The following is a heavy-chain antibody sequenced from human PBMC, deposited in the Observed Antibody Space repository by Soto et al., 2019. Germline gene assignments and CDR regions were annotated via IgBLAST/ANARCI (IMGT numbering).Heavy chain of an antibody. CDR2: TNSDGSST. Sequence: EVQLVESGGGLVQPGGSLRLSCAASGFTFSVYWMHWVRQAPGKGLVWVSRTNSDGSSTTYADSVKGRFTISRDNAKNTLYLQMNSLRAEDTAVYYCARDPHGYMYHDGMDVWGQGTTVTVSS. V-gene: IGHV3-74*01. CDR1: GFTFSVYW. J-gene: IGHJ6*02. CDR3: ARDPHGYMYHDGMDV. D-gene: IGHD5-18*01.